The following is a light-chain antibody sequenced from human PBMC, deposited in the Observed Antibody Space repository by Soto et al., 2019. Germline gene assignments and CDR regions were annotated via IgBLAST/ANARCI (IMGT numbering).Light chain of an antibody. J-gene: IGKJ4*01. Sequence: PGERATLSCRASQTVSSDLAWYQQKPGLPPRLLIYGASSRATGFPARFSGSGSGTEFTLTISSLQSEDFAVYYCQQYRNWPLTFGGGTKVEIK. CDR1: QTVSSD. CDR3: QQYRNWPLT. CDR2: GAS. V-gene: IGKV3-15*01.